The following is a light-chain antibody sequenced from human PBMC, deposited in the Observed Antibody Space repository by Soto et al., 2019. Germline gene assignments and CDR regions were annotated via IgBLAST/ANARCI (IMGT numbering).Light chain of an antibody. CDR3: QQYDSRLYTLI. CDR2: DAS. CDR1: QDISKY. V-gene: IGKV1-33*01. J-gene: IGKJ4*01. Sequence: DIQMTQSPSSLSASVGDRVTITCLASQDISKYLNWYQQKSGKPPKPLINDASNLEPGVPSRFSGSGSGTVFALTISSLQPEDIATYYCQQYDSRLYTLIFGGGTTVEIK.